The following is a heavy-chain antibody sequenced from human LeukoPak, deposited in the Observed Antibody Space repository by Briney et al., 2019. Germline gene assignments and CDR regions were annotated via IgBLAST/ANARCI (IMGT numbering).Heavy chain of an antibody. CDR2: IYHSGST. CDR1: GGSISSSNW. V-gene: IGHV4-4*02. CDR3: ARELAVTRNFDY. J-gene: IGHJ4*02. Sequence: SGALSLTCAVSGGSISSSNWWSWVRQPPGKGLEWIGEIYHSGSTNYNPSLKSRVTISVDKSENQFSLKLSSVTAADTAVYYCARELAVTRNFDYWGQGTLVTVSS. D-gene: IGHD4-17*01.